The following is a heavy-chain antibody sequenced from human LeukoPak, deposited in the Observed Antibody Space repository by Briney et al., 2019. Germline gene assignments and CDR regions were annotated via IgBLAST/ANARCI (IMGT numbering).Heavy chain of an antibody. J-gene: IGHJ4*02. CDR3: ARVRSLSGGFDY. CDR1: GYTFTGYY. Sequence: HRASVKVSCKASGYTFTGYYMHWVRQAPGQGLEWMGWINPNSGGTNYVQKFQGRVTMTRDTSISTAYMELSRLRSDDTAVYYCARVRSLSGGFDYWGQGTLVTVSS. CDR2: INPNSGGT. V-gene: IGHV1-2*02. D-gene: IGHD4-23*01.